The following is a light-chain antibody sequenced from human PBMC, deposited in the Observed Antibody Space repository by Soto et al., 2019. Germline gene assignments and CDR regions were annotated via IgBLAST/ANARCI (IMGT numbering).Light chain of an antibody. CDR2: GHT. V-gene: IGLV1-40*01. Sequence: QSVLTQPPSVSGAPGQRVTISCTGSSANIGGGFDVHWYQQLPGAAPKLLIYGHTNRPSGVPDRFSGSKSGTSASLAITGLQAEDEADYYCAAWDDSLSGRVFGGGTKLTVL. CDR3: AAWDDSLSGRV. J-gene: IGLJ2*01. CDR1: SANIGGGFD.